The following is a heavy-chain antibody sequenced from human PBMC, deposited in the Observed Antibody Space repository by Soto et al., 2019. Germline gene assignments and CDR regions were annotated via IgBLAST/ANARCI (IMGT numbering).Heavy chain of an antibody. Sequence: QVTLKESGPVLVKPTETLTLTCTVSGFSLSNARMGVSWIRQPPGKALEWLAHIFSTDEKSYSTSLKSRLTISKDTSKSQVVLTMTNMDPVDTATYYCARSNYGDYGPEYFQHWGQGTLVTVSS. CDR2: IFSTDEK. CDR1: GFSLSNARMG. J-gene: IGHJ1*01. V-gene: IGHV2-26*01. D-gene: IGHD4-17*01. CDR3: ARSNYGDYGPEYFQH.